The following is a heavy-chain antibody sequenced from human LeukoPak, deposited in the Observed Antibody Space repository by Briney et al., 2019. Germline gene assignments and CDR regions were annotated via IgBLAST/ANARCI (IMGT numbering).Heavy chain of an antibody. CDR1: GYSFTSYW. CDR2: IFPGDSDT. J-gene: IGHJ4*02. V-gene: IGHV5-51*01. CDR3: ARMPSSGYYYGSH. Sequence: GESLKISCKASGYSFTSYWIGWVRQMPGKGLEWMGIIFPGDSDTRYCPSFQGQVTISADKSISTAYLQWSSLKASDTAMYFCARMPSSGYYYGSHWGQGTLVTVSS. D-gene: IGHD3-22*01.